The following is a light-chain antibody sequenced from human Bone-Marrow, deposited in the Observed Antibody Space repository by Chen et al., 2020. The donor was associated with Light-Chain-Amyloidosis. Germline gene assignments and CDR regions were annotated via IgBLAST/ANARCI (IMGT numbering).Light chain of an antibody. CDR1: SGDVGTYNY. CDR3: SSFTSSSSYV. Sequence: QPALTQPSPLSGSPGQSITIPAPGTSGDVGTYNYVSWYQQHPGKAPKVMIYAVSNRPSGVSNRFSGSKSGNTASLTISGLQAEDEADYYCSSFTSSSSYVFGPGTKVTVL. V-gene: IGLV2-14*01. CDR2: AVS. J-gene: IGLJ1*01.